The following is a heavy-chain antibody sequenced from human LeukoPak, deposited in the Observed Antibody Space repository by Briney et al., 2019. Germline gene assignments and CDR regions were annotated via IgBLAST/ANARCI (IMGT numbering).Heavy chain of an antibody. CDR1: GGSINNPNYY. J-gene: IGHJ3*02. CDR3: ASGTLDAFDI. D-gene: IGHD3-10*01. V-gene: IGHV4-61*02. Sequence: SETLSLTCTVSGGSINNPNYYWSWIRQPAGKGLEWIGRISTTGSTSYGPSLKSRVIISIDTSKNQFSLRLSSATAADTAVYYCASGTLDAFDIWGQGTMVTVSS. CDR2: ISTTGST.